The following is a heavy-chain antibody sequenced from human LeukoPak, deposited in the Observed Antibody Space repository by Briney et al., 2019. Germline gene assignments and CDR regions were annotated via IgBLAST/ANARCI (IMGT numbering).Heavy chain of an antibody. V-gene: IGHV4-34*01. CDR1: GGSYSGYY. D-gene: IGHD4-17*01. CDR2: INYAGSV. CDR3: ARDYGVDQRYFGMDV. J-gene: IGHJ6*02. Sequence: SETLSLTCSVNGGSYSGYYWSWIRQSPGKGLEWIGDINYAGSVDYNPSLRSRVFISLDRSKNHFFLNLTSVTAADTAVYYCARDYGVDQRYFGMDVWGQGTTVTISS.